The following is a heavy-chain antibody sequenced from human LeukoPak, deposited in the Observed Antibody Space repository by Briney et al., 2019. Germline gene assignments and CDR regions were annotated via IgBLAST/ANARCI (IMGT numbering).Heavy chain of an antibody. Sequence: PGGSLRLSCAASGFTFSSFAMSWVRQAPGKGLEWVSSISSSGRGTYCAASVKGRFTISRDTSKNTLYLQMNSLRAEDTAFYYCAKDGPYSGYDLARWGQGTLVTVSS. J-gene: IGHJ4*02. CDR2: ISSSGRGT. CDR1: GFTFSSFA. CDR3: AKDGPYSGYDLAR. D-gene: IGHD5-12*01. V-gene: IGHV3-23*01.